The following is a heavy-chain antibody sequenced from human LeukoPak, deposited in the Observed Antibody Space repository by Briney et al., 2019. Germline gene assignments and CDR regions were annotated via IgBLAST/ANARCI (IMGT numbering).Heavy chain of an antibody. Sequence: SVKVSCKASGGTFSSYAISWVRQAPGQGLEWMGGIIPIFGTANYAQKFQGRVTITADKSTSTAYMELSSLRSEDTAVYYCATAPMVRGAIGAFDIWGQGTMVTVSS. CDR3: ATAPMVRGAIGAFDI. CDR1: GGTFSSYA. V-gene: IGHV1-69*06. J-gene: IGHJ3*02. D-gene: IGHD3-10*01. CDR2: IIPIFGTA.